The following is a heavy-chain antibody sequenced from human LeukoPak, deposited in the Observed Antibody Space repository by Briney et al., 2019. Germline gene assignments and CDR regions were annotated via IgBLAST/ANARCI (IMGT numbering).Heavy chain of an antibody. CDR3: ISGHHDA. V-gene: IGHV1-46*01. J-gene: IGHJ4*02. D-gene: IGHD6-19*01. CDR1: GYTFTSYS. CDR2: INPSGDST. Sequence: ASVKVSCKASGYTFTSYSMQWVRQAPGQGLEWMGIINPSGDSTSYTQKLQGRLTMTRDTSTNTVYMELSSLRSDCARGATYISGHHDAWGQGTLVTVSS.